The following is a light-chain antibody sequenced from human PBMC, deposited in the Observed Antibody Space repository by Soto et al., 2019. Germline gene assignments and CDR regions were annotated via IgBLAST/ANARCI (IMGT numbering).Light chain of an antibody. V-gene: IGLV2-14*01. CDR3: SSYTSSSTRV. CDR2: EVS. CDR1: SSDVGGYNY. Sequence: QSALTQPASVSVSPGQSITISCTGTSSDVGGYNYVSWYQQHPGKAPKLMIYEVSNRPSGVSHRFSGSKSGNTASLTISGLQAEDEADYYCSSYTSSSTRVFGGGTKLTVL. J-gene: IGLJ3*02.